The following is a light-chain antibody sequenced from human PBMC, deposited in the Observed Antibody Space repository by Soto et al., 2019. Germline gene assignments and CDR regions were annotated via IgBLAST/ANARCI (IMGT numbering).Light chain of an antibody. J-gene: IGLJ1*01. Sequence: QSALTHPPSVSGTPGQSVTISCTGTSSDVNRYHRVSWYQQSPGTAPKLMIYEVSNRPSGVPDRFSGSKSGNTASLTISGLQAEDEADYYCSSYTSSSTYVFGTGTRSPS. V-gene: IGLV2-18*02. CDR1: SSDVNRYHR. CDR2: EVS. CDR3: SSYTSSSTYV.